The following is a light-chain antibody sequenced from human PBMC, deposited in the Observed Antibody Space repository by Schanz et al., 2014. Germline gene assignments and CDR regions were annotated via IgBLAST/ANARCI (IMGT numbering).Light chain of an antibody. Sequence: QSALTQPASVSGSPGQSITISCTGTSSDVGGYNFVSWFQQHPAKAPKLMIYDVRYRPSGVSNRFSGSKSGNTASLTISGLQAEDEADYYCSSYTSSDNLVFGGGTKLTVL. CDR2: DVR. CDR1: SSDVGGYNF. J-gene: IGLJ3*02. CDR3: SSYTSSDNLV. V-gene: IGLV2-14*01.